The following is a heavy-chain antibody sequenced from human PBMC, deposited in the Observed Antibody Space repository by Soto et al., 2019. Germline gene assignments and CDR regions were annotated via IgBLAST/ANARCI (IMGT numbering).Heavy chain of an antibody. CDR3: AREEKDYVWGSYRSDY. V-gene: IGHV1-46*01. CDR1: GYTLTSYY. D-gene: IGHD3-16*02. J-gene: IGHJ4*02. Sequence: ASVKVSCKASGYTLTSYYMHWVRQAPGQGLEWVGIINPSGGSTSYAHKFQGRVTMTRDTSTSTAYMELRSLRSDDTAVYYCAREEKDYVWGSYRSDYWGQGTLVTVSS. CDR2: INPSGGST.